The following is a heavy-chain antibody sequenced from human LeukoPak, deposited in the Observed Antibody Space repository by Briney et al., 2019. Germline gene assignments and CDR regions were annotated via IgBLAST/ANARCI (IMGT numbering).Heavy chain of an antibody. D-gene: IGHD2-2*03. Sequence: GGSLRLSCAASGFTFSSSSMSWVRQAPGKGLEWVSVIYSGGSAYYADSVKGRFTISRHNSKNTLYLQMNSLRAEDTAVYYCVRDNGLLWGRGTLVTVSS. J-gene: IGHJ2*01. CDR3: VRDNGLL. CDR1: GFTFSSSS. V-gene: IGHV3-53*04. CDR2: IYSGGSA.